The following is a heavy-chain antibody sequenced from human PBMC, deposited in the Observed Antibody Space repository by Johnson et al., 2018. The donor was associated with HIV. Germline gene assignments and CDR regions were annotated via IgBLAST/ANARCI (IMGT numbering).Heavy chain of an antibody. CDR1: GFTFSSYG. CDR2: ISYDGSNK. J-gene: IGHJ3*02. Sequence: QMLLVESGGGLVQPGGSLRLSCAASGFTFSSYGMHWVRQAPGKGLEWVAVISYDGSNKYYADSVKGRFTISRDNSKNTLYLQMNSLRAEDTAVYYCARVSNHAFDIWGQGTMVTVSS. V-gene: IGHV3-30*03. CDR3: ARVSNHAFDI.